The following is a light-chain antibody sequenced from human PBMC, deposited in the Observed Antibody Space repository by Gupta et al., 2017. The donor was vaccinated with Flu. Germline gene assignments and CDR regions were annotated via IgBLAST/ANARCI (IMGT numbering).Light chain of an antibody. V-gene: IGLV1-51*01. CDR2: DNY. J-gene: IGLJ1*01. CDR1: NSNIGDNY. CDR3: AVWDSLNPGEV. Sequence: RVTISCSGSNSNIGDNYVSWYQHLPGTAPKLLIYDNYRRPSGIPDRFSGSKSGTSATLGITGLQTGNEADYYCAVWDSLNPGEVFGTGTKVTVL.